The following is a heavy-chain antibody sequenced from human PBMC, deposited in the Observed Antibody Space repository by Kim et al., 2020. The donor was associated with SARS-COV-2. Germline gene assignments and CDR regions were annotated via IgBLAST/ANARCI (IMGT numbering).Heavy chain of an antibody. D-gene: IGHD6-19*01. Sequence: GGSLRLSCAASGFTFSSYGMHWVRQAPGKGLEWVAVISYDGSNKYYADSVKGRFTISRDNSKNTLYLQMNSLRAEDTAVYYCAKEEGSGYSSGWTYYYYGMDVWGQRETGTVSS. J-gene: IGHJ6*02. CDR2: ISYDGSNK. CDR3: AKEEGSGYSSGWTYYYYGMDV. V-gene: IGHV3-30*18. CDR1: GFTFSSYG.